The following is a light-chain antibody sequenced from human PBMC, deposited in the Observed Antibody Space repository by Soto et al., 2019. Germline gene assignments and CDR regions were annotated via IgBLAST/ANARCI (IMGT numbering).Light chain of an antibody. Sequence: QSLLSQPPSASGSPGHSFTISCTGTSSDVGGYNYVSWYQQHPGKAPKLMIYEVSKRPSGVPDRFSGSKSGNTASLTVSGLQADDEAAYYCSSYAGRNSVFGTGTKVTVL. CDR2: EVS. J-gene: IGLJ1*01. CDR1: SSDVGGYNY. V-gene: IGLV2-8*01. CDR3: SSYAGRNSV.